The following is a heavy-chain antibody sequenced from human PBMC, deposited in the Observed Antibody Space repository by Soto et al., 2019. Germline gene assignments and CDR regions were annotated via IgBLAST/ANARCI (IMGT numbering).Heavy chain of an antibody. Sequence: SGKVSCKASGYTLTGYYMHWVRQAPGQGLEWMAWINPNNGGTRYAQKLQGRLTMTRDASTSTAYMELSSLTPDDTAVYYCATTCARDRRIGDSYYYYYGMDVWGQGTTVTASS. V-gene: IGHV1-2*02. D-gene: IGHD2-21*02. CDR1: GYTLTGYY. CDR3: ATTCARDRRIGDSYYYYYGMDV. J-gene: IGHJ6*02. CDR2: INPNNGGT.